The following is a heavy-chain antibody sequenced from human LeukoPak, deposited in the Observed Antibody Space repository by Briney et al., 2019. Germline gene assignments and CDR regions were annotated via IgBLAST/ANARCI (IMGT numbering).Heavy chain of an antibody. D-gene: IGHD3-22*01. CDR3: AKDLWDNSWLLTWFDP. V-gene: IGHV4-34*01. J-gene: IGHJ5*02. CDR1: GGSFSGYY. Sequence: SETLSLTCAVYGGSFSGYYWSWIRQPPGKGLEWIGEINHSGSTNYNPSLKSRVTISVDTSKNQFSLKLSSVTAADTAVYYCAKDLWDNSWLLTWFDPWGQGTLVTVSS. CDR2: INHSGST.